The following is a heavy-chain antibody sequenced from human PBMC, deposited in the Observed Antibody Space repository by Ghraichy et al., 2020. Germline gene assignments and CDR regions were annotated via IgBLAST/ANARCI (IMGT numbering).Heavy chain of an antibody. CDR3: AHFRKVGPPTLSFDY. D-gene: IGHD1-14*01. CDR2: IYWNDDE. V-gene: IGHV2-5*01. CDR1: GFSLSTTGVG. Sequence: SGPTLVKPTQTLTLTCTFSGFSLSTTGVGVGWIRQPPGKALEWLAIIYWNDDEYYSPSLKSRLTITKDTSKNQVVLTMTNMDPVDTATYYCAHFRKVGPPTLSFDYWGQGTLVTVSS. J-gene: IGHJ4*02.